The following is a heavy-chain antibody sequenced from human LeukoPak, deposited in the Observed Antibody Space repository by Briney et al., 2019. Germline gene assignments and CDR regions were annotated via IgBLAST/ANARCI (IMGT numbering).Heavy chain of an antibody. CDR2: INHSGST. CDR3: ARGGNSDILIGYYRRGHKAWFAP. CDR1: GGSFSGYY. Sequence: SETLSLTCAVYGGSFSGYYWSWIRQPPGKGLEWIGEINHSGSTNYNPSLKSRVTISVDTSKNQFSLKLSSVTAADTAVYYWARGGNSDILIGYYRRGHKAWFAPWGKGTLVPVS. D-gene: IGHD3-9*01. V-gene: IGHV4-34*01. J-gene: IGHJ5*02.